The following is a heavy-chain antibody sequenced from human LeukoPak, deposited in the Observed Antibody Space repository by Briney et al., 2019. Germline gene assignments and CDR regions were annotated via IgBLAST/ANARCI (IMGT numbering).Heavy chain of an antibody. CDR3: AREGTLRADWDPFAY. Sequence: GGALRLSCVASGFSFSGYWMSWVRQAPGKGVEGVALIKTDGGEKYYVDSVKGRFTISRDNARNTLYLQMKSLRGEDTGRYYCAREGTLRADWDPFAYWGQGTLVTVSS. CDR2: IKTDGGEK. J-gene: IGHJ4*02. CDR1: GFSFSGYW. D-gene: IGHD3/OR15-3a*01. V-gene: IGHV3-7*01.